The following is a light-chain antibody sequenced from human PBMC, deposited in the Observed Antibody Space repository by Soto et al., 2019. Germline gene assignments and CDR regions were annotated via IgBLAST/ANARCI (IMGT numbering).Light chain of an antibody. CDR2: DVS. J-gene: IGLJ1*01. CDR1: SSDVGGYNY. Sequence: QSALTQPASVSGSPGQSIAISCTGTSSDVGGYNYVSWYQQHPGKAPKLMIQDVSNRPSGVSDRFSGSKSGNTASLTISGLQAEEEDDYCSSYTSSSTHVFGTGTKLTVL. V-gene: IGLV2-14*01. CDR3: SSYTSSSTHV.